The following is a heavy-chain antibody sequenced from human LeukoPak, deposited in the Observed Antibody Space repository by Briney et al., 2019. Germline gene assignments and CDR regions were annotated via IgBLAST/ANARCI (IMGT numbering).Heavy chain of an antibody. CDR2: IYYSGST. CDR1: GGSISRSSYY. J-gene: IGHJ4*02. CDR3: ARRLSGSYRIDY. D-gene: IGHD1-26*01. Sequence: SETLSLTCTVSGGSISRSSYYWGWIRQPPGKGLEWIGTIYYSGSTYYNPSLKSRVTISVDTSKNQFSLKLSSVTAADTAVYYCARRLSGSYRIDYWGQGTLVTVSS. V-gene: IGHV4-39*01.